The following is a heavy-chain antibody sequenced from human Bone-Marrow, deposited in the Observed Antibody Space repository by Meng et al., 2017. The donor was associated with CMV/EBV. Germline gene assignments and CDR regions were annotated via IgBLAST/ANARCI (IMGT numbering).Heavy chain of an antibody. CDR1: GYTFTSYG. V-gene: IGHV1-18*01. J-gene: IGHJ4*02. D-gene: IGHD6-13*01. Sequence: QVRLVQSGTEVKKPGASVKVSCKASGYTFTSYGISWVRQAPGQGLHWMAWINAYNGNTNYAQKFQGRVTMTTDTSTSTAYMELRSLRSDDTAVYYCARGGQQLVLGHFDYWGQGTLVTVSS. CDR3: ARGGQQLVLGHFDY. CDR2: INAYNGNT.